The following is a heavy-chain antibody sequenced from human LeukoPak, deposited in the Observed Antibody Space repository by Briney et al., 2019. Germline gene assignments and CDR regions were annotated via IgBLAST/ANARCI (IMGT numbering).Heavy chain of an antibody. CDR1: GFTFSRFA. D-gene: IGHD3-22*01. Sequence: GGSLRLSCAASGFTFSRFAIHWVRQAPGKGLEWAAVISYDGSNKYYTDSVKGRFTISRDNSKKTLYLQMNSLRAEDTAMYYCATLDYYDSSGGLDVFDIWGQGTMVTVSS. CDR3: ATLDYYDSSGGLDVFDI. CDR2: ISYDGSNK. J-gene: IGHJ3*02. V-gene: IGHV3-30-3*01.